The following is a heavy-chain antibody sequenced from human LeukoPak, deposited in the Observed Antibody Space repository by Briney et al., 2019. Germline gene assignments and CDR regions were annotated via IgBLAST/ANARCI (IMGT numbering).Heavy chain of an antibody. CDR2: INPNSGGT. V-gene: IGHV1-2*02. CDR1: GYTFTGYY. Sequence: ASVKVSCKASGYTFTGYYMHWVRQAPGQGLEWMGWINPNSGGTNYAQKFQGRVTMTRDTSISTAYMELSRLRSDDTAVYYCAGVFTIFGEDYFDYWGQGTLVTVSS. CDR3: AGVFTIFGEDYFDY. J-gene: IGHJ4*02. D-gene: IGHD3-3*01.